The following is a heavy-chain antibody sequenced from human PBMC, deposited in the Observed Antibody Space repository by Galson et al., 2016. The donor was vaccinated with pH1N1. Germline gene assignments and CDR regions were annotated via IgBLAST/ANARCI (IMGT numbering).Heavy chain of an antibody. J-gene: IGHJ4*02. V-gene: IGHV1-69*06. D-gene: IGHD2-2*01. CDR2: IIPIFGTA. CDR1: GGTFGSYG. CDR3: ARGRVVPAAIGLGFNDY. Sequence: SVKVSCKASGGTFGSYGISWVRQAPGQGLEWMGGIIPIFGTANYAHKFQGRVTITADKSTSTAYMELSSLRSDDTAVYYCARGRVVPAAIGLGFNDYWGQGTLVTVSS.